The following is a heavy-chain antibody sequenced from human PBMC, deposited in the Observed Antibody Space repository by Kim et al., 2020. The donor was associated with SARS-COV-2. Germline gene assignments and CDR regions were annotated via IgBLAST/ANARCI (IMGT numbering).Heavy chain of an antibody. D-gene: IGHD2-21*02. CDR2: DGIT. V-gene: IGHV3-23*01. CDR3: ARGVTY. Sequence: DGITSYIDSVKGRFTISRDNSKNTMYLQMNNLRAEDTALYFCARGVTYWGQGTLVTVSP. J-gene: IGHJ4*02.